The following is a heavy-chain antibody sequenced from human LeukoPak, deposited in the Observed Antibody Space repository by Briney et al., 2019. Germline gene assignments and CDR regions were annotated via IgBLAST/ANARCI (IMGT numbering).Heavy chain of an antibody. J-gene: IGHJ6*02. CDR1: GYTFTSYA. D-gene: IGHD4-17*01. CDR2: INTNTGNP. CDR3: ARVLTLYGDYVYYYYGMDV. V-gene: IGHV7-4-1*02. Sequence: ASVKVSCKASGYTFTSYAMNWVRQAPGQGLEWMGWINTNTGNPTYAQGFTGRFVFSLDTSVSTAYPQISSLKAEDTAVYYCARVLTLYGDYVYYYYGMDVWGQGTTVTVSS.